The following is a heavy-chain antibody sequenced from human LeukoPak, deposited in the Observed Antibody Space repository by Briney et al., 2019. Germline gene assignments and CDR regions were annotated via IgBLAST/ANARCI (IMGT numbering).Heavy chain of an antibody. CDR1: GFTVSSNY. J-gene: IGHJ4*02. V-gene: IGHV3-53*01. D-gene: IGHD3-3*01. CDR3: AKDLVTIFGVVIIPSTFDY. Sequence: PGGSLRLSCAASGFTVSSNYMSWVRQAPGKGLEWVSVIYSGGSTYYADSVKGRFTISRDNSKNTLYLQMNSLRAEDTAVYYCAKDLVTIFGVVIIPSTFDYWGQGTLVTVSS. CDR2: IYSGGST.